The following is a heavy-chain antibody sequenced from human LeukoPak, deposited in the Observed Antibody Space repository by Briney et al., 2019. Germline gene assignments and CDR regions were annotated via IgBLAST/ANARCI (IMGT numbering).Heavy chain of an antibody. V-gene: IGHV4-4*07. Sequence: PSETLSLTCSVSGGSISDFNWSWIRQPAGKGLEGIGRIYTNGNTNCNPSLQSRVTMSLDTSKNQFSLKVNSVTAADTAVYYCARDGAYRLLNDAFDIWGQGTTVTVSS. D-gene: IGHD1-14*01. CDR2: IYTNGNT. J-gene: IGHJ3*02. CDR1: GGSISDFN. CDR3: ARDGAYRLLNDAFDI.